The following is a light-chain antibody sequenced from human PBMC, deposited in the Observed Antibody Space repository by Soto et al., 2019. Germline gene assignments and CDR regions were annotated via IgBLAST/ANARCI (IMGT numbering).Light chain of an antibody. CDR1: SGHSSYI. J-gene: IGLJ3*02. CDR3: ESWDSNTHTV. Sequence: QLVLTQSSSASASLGSSVKLTCTLSSGHSSYIIAWHQQQPGKAPRYLMKLEGSGSYNKGSGVPDRFSGSSSGADRYLTISNHQFEDEADYYCESWDSNTHTVFGGGTKLTF. CDR2: LEGSGSY. V-gene: IGLV4-60*02.